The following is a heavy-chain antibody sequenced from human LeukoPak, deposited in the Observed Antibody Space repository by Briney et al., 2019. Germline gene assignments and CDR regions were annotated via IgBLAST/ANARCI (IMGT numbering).Heavy chain of an antibody. J-gene: IGHJ4*02. CDR1: RFAFHNYA. V-gene: IGHV3-23*01. CDR3: AKDVSLVVVTRIDY. Sequence: GGSLRLSCAASRFAFHNYAMTWIRQAPERGLEWVSSISVDGGDIKYTDSAKGRFTISRDNSKGTLYLQMDSLRVEDTAVYYCAKDVSLVVVTRIDYWGQGTLVTVSS. D-gene: IGHD2-21*02. CDR2: ISVDGGDI.